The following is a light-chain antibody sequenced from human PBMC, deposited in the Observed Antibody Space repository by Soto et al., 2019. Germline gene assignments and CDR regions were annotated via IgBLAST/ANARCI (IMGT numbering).Light chain of an antibody. CDR1: QDISRW. CDR3: QQYNTYPPT. Sequence: DIQMTQSPSSLSASVGDRVTITCRASQDISRWLAWYQQKPAKAPKALIYYASSLQGGVPSRFRGGGSGTDFTLTISGLQPEDLATYYCQQYNTYPPTFGGGTKVEIK. V-gene: IGKV1D-16*01. CDR2: YAS. J-gene: IGKJ4*01.